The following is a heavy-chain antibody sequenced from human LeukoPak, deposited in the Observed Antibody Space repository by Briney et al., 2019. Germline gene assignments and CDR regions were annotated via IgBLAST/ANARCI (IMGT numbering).Heavy chain of an antibody. CDR3: ARLGIGVVPSAMLGDYYFDY. Sequence: PSETLSLTCTVSGGSISSYYWSWLRQPPGKGLEWIGDIYYSGSTNYNPSLTSRVTISLDTSKNQFSLKLTSVTAADTAVYYCARLGIGVVPSAMLGDYYFDYWGQGTLVTVSS. V-gene: IGHV4-59*08. D-gene: IGHD2-2*01. J-gene: IGHJ4*02. CDR1: GGSISSYY. CDR2: IYYSGST.